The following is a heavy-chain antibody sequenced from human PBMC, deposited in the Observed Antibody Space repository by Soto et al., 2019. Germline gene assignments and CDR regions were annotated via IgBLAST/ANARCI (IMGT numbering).Heavy chain of an antibody. CDR2: INHRGST. V-gene: IGHV4-34*01. CDR1: GGSFSGYY. J-gene: IGHJ4*02. D-gene: IGHD5-18*01. CDR3: ARDGYNYGSFED. Sequence: QVQPQQWGAGLLKPSETLSLTCGVYGGSFSGYYWSWIRQPPGKGLEWIGEINHRGSTNYNPSLKSRVTISVDTSKKQFSLKLNSVTAADTAVYYCARDGYNYGSFEDWGQGTLVTVSS.